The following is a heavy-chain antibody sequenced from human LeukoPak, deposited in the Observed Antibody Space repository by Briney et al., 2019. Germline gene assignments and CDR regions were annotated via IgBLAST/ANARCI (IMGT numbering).Heavy chain of an antibody. CDR3: AEQWLVLDY. Sequence: GASVTVSFKASGYTFTSYGISWVRQAPGQGLEWMGWISAYNGNTNYAQKLQGRVTMTTDTSTSTAYMELRSLGSDNTAVYYCAEQWLVLDYWGQGTLVTVSS. D-gene: IGHD6-19*01. CDR1: GYTFTSYG. CDR2: ISAYNGNT. V-gene: IGHV1-18*01. J-gene: IGHJ4*02.